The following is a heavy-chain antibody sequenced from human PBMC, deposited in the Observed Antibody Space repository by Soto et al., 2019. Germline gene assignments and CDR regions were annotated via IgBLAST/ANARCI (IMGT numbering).Heavy chain of an antibody. CDR1: GGSISSGGHY. J-gene: IGHJ4*02. D-gene: IGHD3-3*01. CDR2: IYYTGST. Sequence: QVQLQESGPGLVKPSQTVSLTCSVSGGSISSGGHYWSWIRQHPGKGLEWIGYIYYTGSTYYNPSLNSRVSRSVDTSENQFSLKLRSVTAADTAVYYCARAGPYDFWSGYPFEYWGQGTLVTVS. CDR3: ARAGPYDFWSGYPFEY. V-gene: IGHV4-31*03.